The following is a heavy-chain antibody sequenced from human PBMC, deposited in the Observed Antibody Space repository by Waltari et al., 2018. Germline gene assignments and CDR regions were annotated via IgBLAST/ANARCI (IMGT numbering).Heavy chain of an antibody. Sequence: EVQLVQSGAEVKKPGESLKISCKASGYSFTNYWIGWVRQVPGRGLEWVGVFYHVASETPSSPSFQGHVTITADRSITTAFLQWNSLRASDTAIYYCARLGTPHPSHPDFHDWGQGTLVTVSS. J-gene: IGHJ4*02. CDR3: ARLGTPHPSHPDFHD. CDR1: GYSFTNYW. V-gene: IGHV5-51*01. CDR2: FYHVASET.